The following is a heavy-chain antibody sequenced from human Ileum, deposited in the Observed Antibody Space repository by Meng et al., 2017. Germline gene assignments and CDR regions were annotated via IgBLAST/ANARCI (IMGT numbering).Heavy chain of an antibody. V-gene: IGHV3-11*04. Sequence: VWSVGGLGKGVGSLRMSCATSVLTFSDYYMTWIRQPPGQGLEWLASVSSTSGSLYSPDSVKGRFSISRDNAKNSVSLQMTRLRVEDTAVYYCARDHGSLNWFDPWGQGTLVTVSS. CDR2: VSSTSGSL. D-gene: IGHD6-25*01. CDR1: VLTFSDYY. CDR3: ARDHGSLNWFDP. J-gene: IGHJ5*02.